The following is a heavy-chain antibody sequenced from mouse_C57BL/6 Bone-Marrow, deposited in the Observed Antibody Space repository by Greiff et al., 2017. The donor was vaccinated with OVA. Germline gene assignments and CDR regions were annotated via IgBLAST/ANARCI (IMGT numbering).Heavy chain of an antibody. CDR2: INPGSGGT. J-gene: IGHJ4*01. CDR3: ARDYGSSHYYAMDY. V-gene: IGHV1-54*01. D-gene: IGHD1-1*01. Sequence: QVQLQQSGAELVRPGTSVKVSCKASGYAFTNYLIEWVKQRPGQGLEWIGVINPGSGGTNYNEKFKGKATLTADKSSSTAYMQLSSLTSEYSAVYFCARDYGSSHYYAMDYWGQGTSVTVSS. CDR1: GYAFTNYL.